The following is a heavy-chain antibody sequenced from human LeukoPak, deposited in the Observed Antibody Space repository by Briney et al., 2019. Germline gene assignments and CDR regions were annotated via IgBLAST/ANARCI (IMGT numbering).Heavy chain of an antibody. J-gene: IGHJ4*02. Sequence: SETLSLTCTVSGGSISGYYWSWIRQPPGKALEWIGYINDSGGTDYNPSLKSRVTISVDMSNNQVSLKLSPVTAADTAIYYCARHYCSGGNCYYFDHWGQGTLVTVSS. V-gene: IGHV4-59*08. CDR3: ARHYCSGGNCYYFDH. CDR2: INDSGGT. D-gene: IGHD2-15*01. CDR1: GGSISGYY.